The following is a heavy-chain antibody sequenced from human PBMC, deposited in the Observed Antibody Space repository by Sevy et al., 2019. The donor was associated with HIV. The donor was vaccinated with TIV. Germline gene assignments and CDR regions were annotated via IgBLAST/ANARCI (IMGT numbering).Heavy chain of an antibody. Sequence: GGSLRLSCAASGFTFSSYAMSWVRQAPGKGLEWVSAISGSGGSTYYAHSVKGRFTISRDNSKNTLYLQMNSLRAEDTAVYYCAKVEYYYDSSGYYVDYWGQGTLVTVSS. CDR1: GFTFSSYA. CDR2: ISGSGGST. CDR3: AKVEYYYDSSGYYVDY. V-gene: IGHV3-23*01. J-gene: IGHJ4*02. D-gene: IGHD3-22*01.